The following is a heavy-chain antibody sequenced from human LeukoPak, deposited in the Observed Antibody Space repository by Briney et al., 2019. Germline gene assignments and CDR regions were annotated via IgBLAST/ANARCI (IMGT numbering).Heavy chain of an antibody. V-gene: IGHV3-33*01. CDR2: IWYDGGIK. CDR1: GFTFSTYG. D-gene: IGHD3-10*01. Sequence: PGGSLRLSCVASGFTFSTYGMHWVRQAPGKGLEWVAVIWYDGGIKYYADPVKGRFTISRDNSKDTLFLQMNSLRAEDTAIYYCARAVGPYDYWGQGTPVTVSS. CDR3: ARAVGPYDY. J-gene: IGHJ4*02.